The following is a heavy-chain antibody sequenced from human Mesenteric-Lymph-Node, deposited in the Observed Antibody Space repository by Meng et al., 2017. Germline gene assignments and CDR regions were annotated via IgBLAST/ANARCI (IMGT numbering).Heavy chain of an antibody. D-gene: IGHD1-7*01. CDR3: GRDQGRELINH. CDR1: GDSISSDIW. J-gene: IGHJ4*02. Sequence: QMQRQESGPGLGKPWGTLSLTCTVSGDSISSDIWWSWFRQPPGKGLEWIGEVYHRGDTNYNPSLKSRVDISVDKSKNQFYLSLFSVTAADTAVYYCGRDQGRELINHWGQGTLVTVSS. CDR2: VYHRGDT. V-gene: IGHV4-4*02.